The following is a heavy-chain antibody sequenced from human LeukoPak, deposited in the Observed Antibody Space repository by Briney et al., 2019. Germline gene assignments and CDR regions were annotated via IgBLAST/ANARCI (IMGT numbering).Heavy chain of an antibody. CDR2: IYTSGST. CDR3: ARVTPGGYYNY. CDR1: GGSISSGSYY. J-gene: IGHJ4*02. V-gene: IGHV4-61*02. Sequence: SETLSLTCTVSGGSISSGSYYWSWIRQPAGKGLEWIGRIYTSGSTNYNPSLNSRVTISLDTSENHFSLKLSSVTAADTAAYYCARVTPGGYYNYWGQGTLVNV. D-gene: IGHD3-22*01.